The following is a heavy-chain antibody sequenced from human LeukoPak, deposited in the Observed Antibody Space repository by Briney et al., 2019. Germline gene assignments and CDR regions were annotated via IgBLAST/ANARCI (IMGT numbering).Heavy chain of an antibody. CDR1: GYTFTGYY. D-gene: IGHD3-3*01. Sequence: ASVKVSCKASGYTFTGYYMHWVRQAPGQGLEWMGWINPNSGSTNYAQKFQGRVTMTRDTSISTAYMELSRLRSDDTAVYYCARADLPIFGVVHNWFDPWGQGTPVTASS. J-gene: IGHJ5*02. CDR2: INPNSGST. CDR3: ARADLPIFGVVHNWFDP. V-gene: IGHV1-2*02.